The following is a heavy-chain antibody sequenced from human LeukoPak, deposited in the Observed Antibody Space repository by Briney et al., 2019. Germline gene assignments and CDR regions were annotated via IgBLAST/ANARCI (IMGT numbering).Heavy chain of an antibody. CDR2: IWYDGSNK. J-gene: IGHJ6*02. V-gene: IGHV3-33*01. Sequence: PGGSLRLSCAASGFTFSSYGMHWVRKAPGKGLEWVAVIWYDGSNKYYADSVKGRFTISRDNSKNTLYLQMNSLRAEDTAVYYCARVAAAGHSYYYYGMDVWGQGTTVTVSS. D-gene: IGHD6-13*01. CDR1: GFTFSSYG. CDR3: ARVAAAGHSYYYYGMDV.